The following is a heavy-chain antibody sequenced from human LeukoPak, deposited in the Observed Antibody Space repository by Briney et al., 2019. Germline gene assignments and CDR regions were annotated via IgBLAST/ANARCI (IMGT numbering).Heavy chain of an antibody. CDR2: INSDGSST. D-gene: IGHD6-13*01. CDR3: ARGPIAAAISPIVSTSFDY. J-gene: IGHJ4*02. CDR1: GFTFSSHW. Sequence: GGSLRLSCAASGFTFSSHWMHWVRQAPGKGLVWVSRINSDGSSTSYADSVKGRFTISRDNAKNTLYLQMNSLRAEDTAVYYCARGPIAAAISPIVSTSFDYWGQGTLVTVSS. V-gene: IGHV3-74*01.